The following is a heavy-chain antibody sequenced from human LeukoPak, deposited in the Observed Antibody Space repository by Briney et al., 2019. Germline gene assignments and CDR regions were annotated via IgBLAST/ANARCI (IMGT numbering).Heavy chain of an antibody. CDR2: IYYSGST. Sequence: SETLSLTCTVSGGSISSYYWSWIRQPPGKGLEWIGYIYYSGSTNYNPSLKSRVTISVDTSKNQFSLKLSSVTAADTAVYYCARTMAAAASRDYWGQGNLVTVSS. D-gene: IGHD6-13*01. CDR1: GGSISSYY. V-gene: IGHV4-59*01. CDR3: ARTMAAAASRDY. J-gene: IGHJ4*02.